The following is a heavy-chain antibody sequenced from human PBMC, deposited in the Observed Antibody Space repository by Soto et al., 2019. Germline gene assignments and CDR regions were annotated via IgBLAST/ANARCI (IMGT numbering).Heavy chain of an antibody. Sequence: QITVKESGPTLVKATQSLTLTCTFSGFSLSTSGGGVGWIRQPPGKALEWLAVIYWDDDKSYSPSLKSRLTITKDTSKTPVALTMTHMDPVDTATYFCAHTKVTPWLGPHFDFWGQGTLVTVSS. J-gene: IGHJ4*02. CDR2: IYWDDDK. D-gene: IGHD6-19*01. V-gene: IGHV2-5*02. CDR3: AHTKVTPWLGPHFDF. CDR1: GFSLSTSGGG.